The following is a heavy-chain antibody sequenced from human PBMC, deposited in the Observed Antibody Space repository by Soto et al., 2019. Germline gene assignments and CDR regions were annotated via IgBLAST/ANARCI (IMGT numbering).Heavy chain of an antibody. Sequence: EVQLVESGGGLVQPGGSLRLSCAASGFTFSSYWMSWVRQAPGKGLEWVANIKQDGSEKYYVDSVKGRFTISRDNAKNSLYLQMNSLRAEVTAVYYCARESRYCSGGSCYFFDYWGQGTLVTVSS. V-gene: IGHV3-7*01. J-gene: IGHJ4*02. CDR1: GFTFSSYW. CDR2: IKQDGSEK. D-gene: IGHD2-15*01. CDR3: ARESRYCSGGSCYFFDY.